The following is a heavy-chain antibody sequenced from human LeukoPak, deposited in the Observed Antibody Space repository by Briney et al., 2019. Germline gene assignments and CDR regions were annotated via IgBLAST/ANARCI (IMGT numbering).Heavy chain of an antibody. J-gene: IGHJ5*02. CDR2: IYYSGST. V-gene: IGHV4-39*07. CDR3: ARANWNGWFDP. Sequence: PSETLSLTCTVSGGFISSSSYYWGWIRQPPGKGLEWIGSIYYSGSTYYNPSLKSRVTISVDTSKNQFSLKLSSVTAADTAVYYCARANWNGWFDPWGQGTLVTVSS. D-gene: IGHD1-20*01. CDR1: GGFISSSSYY.